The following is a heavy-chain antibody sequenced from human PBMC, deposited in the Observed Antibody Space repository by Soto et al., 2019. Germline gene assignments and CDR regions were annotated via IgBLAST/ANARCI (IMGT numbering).Heavy chain of an antibody. CDR2: INSDGNST. CDR1: GFTFSRYW. V-gene: IGHV3-74*01. D-gene: IGHD2-21*02. Sequence: TGGSLRLSCAASGFTFSRYWMHWVRQAPGKGLVWVSRINSDGNSTSYADSVKGRFTISRDNAKNTLYLQMNSLRAEDTAVYYCARGLHFGYFDYWGQGILVTVSS. J-gene: IGHJ4*02. CDR3: ARGLHFGYFDY.